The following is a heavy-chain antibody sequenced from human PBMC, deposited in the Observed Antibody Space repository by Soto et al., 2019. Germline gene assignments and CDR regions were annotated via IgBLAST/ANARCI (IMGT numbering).Heavy chain of an antibody. V-gene: IGHV4-4*02. J-gene: IGHJ4*02. CDR3: ARARRGNTVTTGLDY. CDR2: IYHSGST. CDR1: GGPMSSSNW. D-gene: IGHD4-17*01. Sequence: EALALTSADSGGPMSSSNWGSWVRQPPVKGLEWIGEIYHSGSTNYNPSLKSRVTISVDKSKNQFSLTLSYVTAADTAVYYCARARRGNTVTTGLDYWGQGTLATVSS.